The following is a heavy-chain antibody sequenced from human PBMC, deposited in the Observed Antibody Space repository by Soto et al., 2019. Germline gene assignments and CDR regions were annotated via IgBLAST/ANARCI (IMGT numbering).Heavy chain of an antibody. CDR1: GGTFSSYA. J-gene: IGHJ6*02. Sequence: SVKVSCKASGGTFSSYAISWVRQAPGQGLEWVGGIIPIFGTANYAQKFQGRVTITADESTSTAYMELSSLRSEDTAVYYCASRTHRGSGSLLDYYYYGMDVWGQGTTVTVSS. CDR3: ASRTHRGSGSLLDYYYYGMDV. V-gene: IGHV1-69*13. D-gene: IGHD3-10*01. CDR2: IIPIFGTA.